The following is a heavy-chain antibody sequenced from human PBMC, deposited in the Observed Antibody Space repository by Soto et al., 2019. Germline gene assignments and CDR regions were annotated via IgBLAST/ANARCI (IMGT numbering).Heavy chain of an antibody. Sequence: ASVKVSCKVSGYTLTELPMHWVRQAPGKGLEWMGGFDPEDGETIYAQKFQGRVTMTEDTSTDTAYMELSSLRSEDTAVYYCATDPYGGNTFDYWGQGTLVTVSS. CDR2: FDPEDGET. CDR1: GYTLTELP. V-gene: IGHV1-24*01. D-gene: IGHD4-17*01. J-gene: IGHJ4*02. CDR3: ATDPYGGNTFDY.